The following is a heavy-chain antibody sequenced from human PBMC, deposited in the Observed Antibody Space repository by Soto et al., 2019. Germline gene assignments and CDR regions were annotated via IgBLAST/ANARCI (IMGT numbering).Heavy chain of an antibody. CDR1: GFTFDDYT. V-gene: IGHV3-43*01. D-gene: IGHD3-22*01. Sequence: PGRSLRLSCAASGFTFDDYTIHWVRQTPGKGLEWVSLITWAGTITYYTDSVKGRFTMSRDNSKNSLYLQMNSLKTEDTALYYCAKDEDKSGYCDRGFDHWGQGTLVTVSS. CDR2: ITWAGTIT. CDR3: AKDEDKSGYCDRGFDH. J-gene: IGHJ4*02.